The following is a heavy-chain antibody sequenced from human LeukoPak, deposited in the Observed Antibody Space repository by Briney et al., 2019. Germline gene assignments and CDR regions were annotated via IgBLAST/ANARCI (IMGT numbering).Heavy chain of an antibody. J-gene: IGHJ4*02. D-gene: IGHD4-17*01. CDR1: GFTFSSYW. CDR2: IKQDGSEK. Sequence: GGSLRLSCAASGFTFSSYWMSWVRQAPGKGLEWVANIKQDGSEKYYVDSVKGRFTISRDSSKNTLCLQMNSLRAEDTAVYYCAKEIWPTVTTPGHTHFDYWGQGTLVTVSS. V-gene: IGHV3-7*01. CDR3: AKEIWPTVTTPGHTHFDY.